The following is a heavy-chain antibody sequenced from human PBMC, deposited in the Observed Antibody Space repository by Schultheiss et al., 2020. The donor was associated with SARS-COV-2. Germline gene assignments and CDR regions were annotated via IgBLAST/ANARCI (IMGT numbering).Heavy chain of an antibody. CDR3: AKGRTYYDFWSAVLDYYYYGMDV. CDR1: GFTVSSNY. V-gene: IGHV3-23*01. J-gene: IGHJ6*02. Sequence: GESLKISCAASGFTVSSNYMSWVRQAPGKGLEWVSAISGSGGSTYYADSVKGRFTISRDNSKNTLYLQMNSLRAEDTAVYYCAKGRTYYDFWSAVLDYYYYGMDVWGQGTTVTVSS. D-gene: IGHD3-3*01. CDR2: ISGSGGST.